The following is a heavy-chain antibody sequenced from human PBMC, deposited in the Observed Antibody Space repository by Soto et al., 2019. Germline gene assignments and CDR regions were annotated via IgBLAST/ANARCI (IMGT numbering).Heavy chain of an antibody. D-gene: IGHD5-12*01. CDR2: IKQDGSEK. V-gene: IGHV3-7*01. CDR3: ARDMWYVDIVATINAFDI. J-gene: IGHJ3*02. CDR1: GFTFSSYW. Sequence: EVQLVESGGGLVQPGGSLRLSCAASGFTFSSYWMSWVRQAPGKGLEWVANIKQDGSEKYYVDSVKGRFTISRDNAKNSLYLQMNSLRAEDTAVYYCARDMWYVDIVATINAFDIWGQGTMVTVSS.